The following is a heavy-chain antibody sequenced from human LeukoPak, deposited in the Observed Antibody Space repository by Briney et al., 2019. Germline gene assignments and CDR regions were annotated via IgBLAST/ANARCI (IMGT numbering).Heavy chain of an antibody. CDR2: MNPNSGNT. D-gene: IGHD4-23*01. J-gene: IGHJ4*02. V-gene: IGHV1-8*01. CDR3: ARGSLLYGSNSGVDY. CDR1: GYTFTSYD. Sequence: ASVKVSCKASGYTFTSYDINWVRQATGQGLKWMGWMNPNSGNTGYAQKFQGRVTMTRNTSISTAYIELSSLRSADAAVYYCARGSLLYGSNSGVDYWGQGTLVTVSS.